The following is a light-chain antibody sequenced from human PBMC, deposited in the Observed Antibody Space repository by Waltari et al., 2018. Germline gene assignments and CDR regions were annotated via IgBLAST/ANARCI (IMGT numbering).Light chain of an antibody. Sequence: IVLTQSPGTLSLSPGESATLSCRASQTLSKNYLAWYQQKPGQAPRLLIYGASSRAAGIPDRFSGSGSGTDFTITISRLEPDDFAMYYCQQYGSSVLYTFGQGTKLEIK. J-gene: IGKJ2*01. CDR3: QQYGSSVLYT. V-gene: IGKV3-20*01. CDR1: QTLSKNY. CDR2: GAS.